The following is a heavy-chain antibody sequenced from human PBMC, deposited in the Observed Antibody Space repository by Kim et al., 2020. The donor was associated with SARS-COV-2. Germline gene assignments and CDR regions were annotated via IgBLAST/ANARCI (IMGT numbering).Heavy chain of an antibody. Sequence: DAWKGRFTIARDNAKNSLYLQMNSLRAEDTAVYYCARDNYFWSGYRNGFDPWGQGTLVTVSS. CDR3: ARDNYFWSGYRNGFDP. V-gene: IGHV3-48*03. J-gene: IGHJ5*02. D-gene: IGHD3-3*01.